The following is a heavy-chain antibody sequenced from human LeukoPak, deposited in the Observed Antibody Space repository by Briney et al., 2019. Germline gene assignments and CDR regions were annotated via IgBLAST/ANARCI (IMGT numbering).Heavy chain of an antibody. CDR3: ARGYCSGGSCYHFDY. Sequence: PSETLSLTCTVSGVSISSSNSYWGWIRQPPGKGLEWIGSIYYSGSTYYNPSLKSRVTISVDTSKNQFSLKLSSVTAADTAVYYCARGYCSGGSCYHFDYWGQGTLVTVSS. V-gene: IGHV4-39*07. CDR2: IYYSGST. D-gene: IGHD2-15*01. CDR1: GVSISSSNSY. J-gene: IGHJ4*02.